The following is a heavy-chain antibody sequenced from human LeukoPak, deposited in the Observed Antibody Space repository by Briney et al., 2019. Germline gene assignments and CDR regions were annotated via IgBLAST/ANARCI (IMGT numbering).Heavy chain of an antibody. CDR2: IYHSGIT. J-gene: IGHJ4*02. D-gene: IGHD3-9*01. CDR3: ARAVGSFDWLPLFDY. V-gene: IGHV4-38-2*02. Sequence: SETLSLTCTVSGYSIRSGFYWGWIRQSPGKGLEGIGNIYHSGITYYTPSLKSRVTISVDTSKNQFYLKLSSVTAADTAVYYCARAVGSFDWLPLFDYWGQGTLVTVSS. CDR1: GYSIRSGFY.